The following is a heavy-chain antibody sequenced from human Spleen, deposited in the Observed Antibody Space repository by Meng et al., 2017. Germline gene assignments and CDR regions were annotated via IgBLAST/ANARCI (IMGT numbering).Heavy chain of an antibody. CDR1: GFTFSDYW. CDR3: VKGGYSGYAIGGFDY. CDR2: ISWNSGRV. D-gene: IGHD5-12*01. V-gene: IGHV3-9*03. Sequence: SLKISCAASGFTFSDYWMHWVRQAPGKGLEWVSGISWNSGRVGYDDSVKGRFTISRDNAKNSLNLQMNSLRPEDMALYYCVKGGYSGYAIGGFDYWGQGTLVTVSS. J-gene: IGHJ4*02.